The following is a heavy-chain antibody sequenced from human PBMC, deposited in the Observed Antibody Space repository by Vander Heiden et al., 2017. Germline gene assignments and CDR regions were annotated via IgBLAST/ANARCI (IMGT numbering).Heavy chain of an antibody. D-gene: IGHD2-21*01. V-gene: IGHV4-34*01. Sequence: QVQLQQLGAGLMQPSETLSLTCAVYGGSFSGYYWSWIRQPPGKGLEWIGEINHSGSTNYNPSLKSRVTISVDTSKNQFSLKLSSVTAADTAVYYCARLPESSSSGGEGDYWGQGTLVTVSS. CDR1: GGSFSGYY. CDR2: INHSGST. CDR3: ARLPESSSSGGEGDY. J-gene: IGHJ4*02.